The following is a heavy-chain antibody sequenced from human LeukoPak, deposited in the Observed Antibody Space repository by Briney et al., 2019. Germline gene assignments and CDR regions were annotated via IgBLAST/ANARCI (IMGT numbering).Heavy chain of an antibody. D-gene: IGHD5-12*01. CDR2: IRYDGSNK. J-gene: IGHJ4*02. CDR3: AKGYSGSLGRFDY. Sequence: PGGSLRLSCAASGFTFSSYVMHWVRQAPGKGLEWVAFIRYDGSNKYYADSVKGRFTISRDNSKNTLYLQMNSLRAEDTAVYYCAKGYSGSLGRFDYWGQGTLVTASS. V-gene: IGHV3-30*02. CDR1: GFTFSSYV.